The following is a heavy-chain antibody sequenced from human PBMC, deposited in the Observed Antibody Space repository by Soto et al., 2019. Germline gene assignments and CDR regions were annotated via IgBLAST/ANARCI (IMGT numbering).Heavy chain of an antibody. J-gene: IGHJ5*02. V-gene: IGHV2-26*01. Sequence: QVTLKESGPVLVKPTETFTLTCIVSGFSLSNARMGVSWIRQPPGKGLEWLAHIFSNDEKSYSTSLKSRLTSPEHTSKSQVVLTMTNMDAVDTATYYCARIERITFGGVIISGWFDPWGQGTLVTVSS. CDR2: IFSNDEK. CDR1: GFSLSNARMG. CDR3: ARIERITFGGVIISGWFDP. D-gene: IGHD3-16*02.